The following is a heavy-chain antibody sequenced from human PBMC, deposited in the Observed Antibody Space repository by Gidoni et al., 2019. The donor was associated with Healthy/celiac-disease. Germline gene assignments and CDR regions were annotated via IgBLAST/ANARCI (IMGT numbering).Heavy chain of an antibody. J-gene: IGHJ4*02. V-gene: IGHV3-48*03. CDR1: GFTFSSYE. CDR2: ISSSGSTI. Sequence: EVQLVESGGGLVQPGGSLRRSCAASGFTFSSYEMNWVRQAPGKGLEWVSYISSSGSTIYYADSVKGRFTISRDNAKNSLYLQMNSLRAEDTAVYYCARGEGDYVGGVDYWGQGTLVTVSS. CDR3: ARGEGDYVGGVDY. D-gene: IGHD4-17*01.